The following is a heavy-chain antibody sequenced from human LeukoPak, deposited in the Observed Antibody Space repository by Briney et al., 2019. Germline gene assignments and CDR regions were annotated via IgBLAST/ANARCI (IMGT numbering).Heavy chain of an antibody. Sequence: PSETLSLTCTVSGGSINNYYWTWIRQPAGKGLEWIGRIYTSGSTNYNPSLKSRVTMSVDTSKNQFSLKLSSVTAADTAVYYCAGSRYSNWFDPWGQGTLVTVSS. D-gene: IGHD1-1*01. CDR3: AGSRYSNWFDP. CDR1: GGSINNYY. V-gene: IGHV4-4*07. J-gene: IGHJ5*02. CDR2: IYTSGST.